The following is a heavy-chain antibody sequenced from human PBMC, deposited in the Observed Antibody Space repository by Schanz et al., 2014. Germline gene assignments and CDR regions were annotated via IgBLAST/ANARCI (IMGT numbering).Heavy chain of an antibody. Sequence: QVQLVQSWAEVKGPGASVKVSCKASGYTFTSYGISWVRQAPGPGLEWMGWISPYNGNTNYAQKLQGRVTMTADTSTSTAYMDLRSLRSDDTAVYYCARVQDDILTGSEYYYGMDVWGQGTTVTVSS. CDR3: ARVQDDILTGSEYYYGMDV. CDR2: ISPYNGNT. D-gene: IGHD3-9*01. V-gene: IGHV1-18*01. CDR1: GYTFTSYG. J-gene: IGHJ6*02.